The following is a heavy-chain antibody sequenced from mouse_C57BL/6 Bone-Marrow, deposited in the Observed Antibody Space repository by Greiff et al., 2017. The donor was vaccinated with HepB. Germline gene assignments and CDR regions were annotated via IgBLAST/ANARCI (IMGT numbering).Heavy chain of an antibody. CDR3: TCFYDYDCDWYFDV. Sequence: EVQGVESGGGLVQPGGSMKLSCVASGFTFSNYWMNWVRQSPEKGLEWVAQIRLKSDNYATHYAESVKGRFTISRDDSKSSVYLQMNNLRAEATGIYYCTCFYDYDCDWYFDVWGTGTTVTVSS. CDR2: IRLKSDNYAT. CDR1: GFTFSNYW. V-gene: IGHV6-3*01. J-gene: IGHJ1*03. D-gene: IGHD2-4*01.